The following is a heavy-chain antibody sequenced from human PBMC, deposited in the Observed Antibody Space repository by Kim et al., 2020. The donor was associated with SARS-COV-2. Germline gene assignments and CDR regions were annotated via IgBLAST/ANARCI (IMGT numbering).Heavy chain of an antibody. D-gene: IGHD3-3*01. CDR3: SRDDREPDLYYFDY. V-gene: IGHV3-11*01. Sequence: ADSVKGRFTISRDNAKNSLYLQMNSLRAEDTAVYYCSRDDREPDLYYFDYWGQGTLVTVSS. J-gene: IGHJ4*02.